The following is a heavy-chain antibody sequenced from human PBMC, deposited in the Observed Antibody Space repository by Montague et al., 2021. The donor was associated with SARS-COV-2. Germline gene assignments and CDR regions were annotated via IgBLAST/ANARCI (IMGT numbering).Heavy chain of an antibody. J-gene: IGHJ3*01. CDR3: AHRSVLWFGSDAFDV. CDR2: ISGDDDK. V-gene: IGHV2-5*02. Sequence: PALVKPTQTLTLTCTFSGFSLSTNLVGVAWIRQPPGKALEWLALISGDDDKRYSPYMMSRLTITGDTCRNQVVLTMIDMDPVDKATYYCAHRSVLWFGSDAFDVWGQGTVVTVSS. D-gene: IGHD3-10*01. CDR1: GFSLSTNLVG.